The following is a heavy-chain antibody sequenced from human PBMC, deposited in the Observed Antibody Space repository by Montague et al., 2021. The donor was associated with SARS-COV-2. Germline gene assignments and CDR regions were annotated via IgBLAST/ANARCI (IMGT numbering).Heavy chain of an antibody. CDR1: GGSFSGYY. D-gene: IGHD4-23*01. V-gene: IGHV4-34*01. CDR2: INHSGTT. CDR3: ARWDPQTLTLIGLRGKSASDY. Sequence: SETLSLTCAVYGGSFSGYYWTWIRRSPGKGLEWIAEINHSGTTNXNFNPSLRSRVTISVDTSKSQFSLKLSSVTAADTGVYYCARWDPQTLTLIGLRGKSASDYWGQGTLVTVSS. J-gene: IGHJ4*02.